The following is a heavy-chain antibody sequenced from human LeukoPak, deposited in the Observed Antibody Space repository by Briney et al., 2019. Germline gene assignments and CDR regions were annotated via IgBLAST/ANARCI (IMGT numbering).Heavy chain of an antibody. CDR2: IYYTGST. J-gene: IGHJ4*02. V-gene: IGHV4-39*07. Sequence: SETLSLTCTVSRGSVSSSTYYWSWVRQPPGKGLEWIASIYYTGSTYYNPSLESRVTISLDMSKNEFFLTTTSVTAADTAVYFCTAEKNGSPHYWGQGTQVTVSS. CDR1: RGSVSSSTYY. CDR3: TAEKNGSPHY. D-gene: IGHD2-8*01.